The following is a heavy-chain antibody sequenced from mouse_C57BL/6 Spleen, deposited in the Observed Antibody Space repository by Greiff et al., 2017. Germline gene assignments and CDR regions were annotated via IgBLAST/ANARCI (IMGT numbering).Heavy chain of an antibody. Sequence: QVQLQQSGAELVRPGTSVKVSCKASGYAFTNYLIEWVKQRPGQGLAWIGVINPGSGGTNYNEKFKGKATLTADKSSSTAYMQLSSLTSEDSAVYFCARSGGYDLGYAMDYWGQGTSVTVSS. CDR1: GYAFTNYL. D-gene: IGHD2-2*01. CDR2: INPGSGGT. J-gene: IGHJ4*01. V-gene: IGHV1-54*01. CDR3: ARSGGYDLGYAMDY.